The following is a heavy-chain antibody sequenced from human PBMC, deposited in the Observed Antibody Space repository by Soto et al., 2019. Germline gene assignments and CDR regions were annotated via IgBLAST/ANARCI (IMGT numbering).Heavy chain of an antibody. V-gene: IGHV3-30-3*01. Sequence: QVQLVESGGGVVQPGRSLRLSCAASGFTFSRYAMHWVRQAPGKGLEWVAVISYDGSNKYYADSVKGRFTISRDNSKNTLYLQMNSLRAEDTAVYCCAREGLDPPYLAYWGQGTLVTVSS. CDR3: AREGLDPPYLAY. CDR1: GFTFSRYA. CDR2: ISYDGSNK. J-gene: IGHJ4*02. D-gene: IGHD2-2*03.